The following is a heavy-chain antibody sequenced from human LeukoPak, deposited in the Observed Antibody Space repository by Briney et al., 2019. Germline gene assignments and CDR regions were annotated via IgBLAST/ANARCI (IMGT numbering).Heavy chain of an antibody. D-gene: IGHD3-22*01. Sequence: GGSLRLSCAASGFILSSCEMNWVRQAPGKGLEWVSYISSSGTTTYFADSVKGRFTISRDNAKNSLYLQMNSLRAEDTAVYYCAKVRSGYYYRDALDIWGQGTMVTVSS. CDR1: GFILSSCE. J-gene: IGHJ3*02. CDR2: ISSSGTTT. V-gene: IGHV3-48*03. CDR3: AKVRSGYYYRDALDI.